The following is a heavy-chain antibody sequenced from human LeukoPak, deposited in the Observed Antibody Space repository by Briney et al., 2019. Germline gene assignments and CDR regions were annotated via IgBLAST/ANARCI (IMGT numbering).Heavy chain of an antibody. CDR2: ISQDGREK. CDR1: AGFTFSDYW. CDR3: VGGIGWQPDY. D-gene: IGHD6-19*01. J-gene: IGHJ4*02. Sequence: GGSLRLSCAASAGFTFSDYWMNWVRQAPGKGLEWVAIISQDGREKLYVDSVKGRFTISRDNAKRSLYLQINSLRAEDTAVYYCVGGIGWQPDYWGQGTLVTVSS. V-gene: IGHV3-7*03.